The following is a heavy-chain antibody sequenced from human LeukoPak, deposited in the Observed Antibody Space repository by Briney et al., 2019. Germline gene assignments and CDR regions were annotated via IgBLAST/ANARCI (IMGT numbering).Heavy chain of an antibody. Sequence: GGSLRLSCAASGFTFSDYRMNWVRQAPGQGLEWISYISNDLTTIHYAASVMGRFTISRDNARNSLYLQMDSLRAEDTAVYFCARARGGRTYSETGGYPVFDNWGQGTPVTVSS. V-gene: IGHV3-48*03. CDR3: ARARGGRTYSETGGYPVFDN. J-gene: IGHJ4*02. D-gene: IGHD2-8*02. CDR2: ISNDLTTI. CDR1: GFTFSDYR.